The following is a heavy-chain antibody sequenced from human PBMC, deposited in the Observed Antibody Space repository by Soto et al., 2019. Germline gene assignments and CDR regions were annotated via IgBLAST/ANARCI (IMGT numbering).Heavy chain of an antibody. Sequence: GGSLRLSCAASGFSFYDYTMHWVRQGPGKGLEWVSLITWDGGSTYYADSVKGRFTISRDNSKNSLYLQMNSLRTEDTALYYCAKDINSSGWYSLDYWGQGTLVTVSS. CDR2: ITWDGGST. CDR1: GFSFYDYT. CDR3: AKDINSSGWYSLDY. V-gene: IGHV3-43*01. D-gene: IGHD6-19*01. J-gene: IGHJ4*02.